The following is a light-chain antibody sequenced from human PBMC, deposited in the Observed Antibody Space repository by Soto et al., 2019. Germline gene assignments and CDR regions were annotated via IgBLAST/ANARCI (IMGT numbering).Light chain of an antibody. CDR1: QSVSSP. CDR3: QQYNDLPPRYS. V-gene: IGKV3-15*01. CDR2: GAS. J-gene: IGKJ2*03. Sequence: EIVLTPCPGTLFLSPGERATLYCRASQSVSSPSLAWYQQQPGQAPRLLIYGASTRAAGVPARFSGSGSGTEFTLTISCLQSEDFAVYYFQQYNDLPPRYSLGKGTKV.